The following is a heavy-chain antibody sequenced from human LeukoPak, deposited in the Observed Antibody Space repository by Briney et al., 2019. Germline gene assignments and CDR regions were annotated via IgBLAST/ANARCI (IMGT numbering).Heavy chain of an antibody. CDR3: ARDTRLWFGESYFDY. D-gene: IGHD3-10*01. J-gene: IGHJ4*02. CDR2: IKQDGSEK. CDR1: GFTFSSYW. V-gene: IGHV3-7*01. Sequence: TGGSLRLSCAASGFTFSSYWMSWVRQAPGKGLEWVANIKQDGSEKYYVDSVKGRFTISRDNAKNSLYLQMNSLRAEDTAVYYCARDTRLWFGESYFDYWGQGTLVTVSS.